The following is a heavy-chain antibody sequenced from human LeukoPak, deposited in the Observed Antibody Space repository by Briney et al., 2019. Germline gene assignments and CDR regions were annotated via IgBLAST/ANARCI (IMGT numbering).Heavy chain of an antibody. CDR1: GFTFSSYA. Sequence: PGGSLRLSCAASGFTFSSYAMHWVRQAPGKGLEWVAVISYDGSNKYYADSVKGRFTISRDNPKNTLYLQMNSLRAEDTAVYYCARDAAVYDSSGYYLGDAFDIWGQGTMVTVSS. D-gene: IGHD3-22*01. J-gene: IGHJ3*02. CDR3: ARDAAVYDSSGYYLGDAFDI. V-gene: IGHV3-30-3*01. CDR2: ISYDGSNK.